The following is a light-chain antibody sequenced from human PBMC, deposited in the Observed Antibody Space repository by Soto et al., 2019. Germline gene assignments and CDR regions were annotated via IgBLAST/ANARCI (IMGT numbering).Light chain of an antibody. Sequence: EIVLTQSPGTLSLSPGERATLSCRASQGVSRYVAWYRQKPGQVPRLLIYAASRRATGTPDRFSGSGSGTDFTLTISRLEPEDFAVYHCQQHDSSPLTFGGGTKVDIK. CDR1: QGVSRY. CDR2: AAS. J-gene: IGKJ4*01. CDR3: QQHDSSPLT. V-gene: IGKV3-20*01.